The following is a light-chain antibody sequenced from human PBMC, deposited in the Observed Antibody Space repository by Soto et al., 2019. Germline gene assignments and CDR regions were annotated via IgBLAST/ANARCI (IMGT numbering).Light chain of an antibody. Sequence: QSALTQPPSVSGSPGQSVAISCTGTSSDVGSYNRVSWYQQPPGAAPKLMIYEVSNRPSGVPDRFSGSKSGNTASLTISGLQAEDEADYYCNSYTGISTYVFGTGTNVTVL. CDR2: EVS. V-gene: IGLV2-18*02. J-gene: IGLJ1*01. CDR3: NSYTGISTYV. CDR1: SSDVGSYNR.